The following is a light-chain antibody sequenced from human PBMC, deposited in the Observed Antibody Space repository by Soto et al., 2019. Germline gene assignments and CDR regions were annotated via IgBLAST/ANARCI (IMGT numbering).Light chain of an antibody. J-gene: IGKJ1*01. V-gene: IGKV1-5*01. CDR2: GAS. CDR3: QQCNSYWT. CDR1: QSIDSW. Sequence: IQMTQSPSTLSAFVGDRVTITCRASQSIDSWLAWYQQKPGKAPTLLIFGASSLESGVSSRFSGSGSGTEFTLTINSLQPDDFATYYCQQCNSYWTCGQGTKV.